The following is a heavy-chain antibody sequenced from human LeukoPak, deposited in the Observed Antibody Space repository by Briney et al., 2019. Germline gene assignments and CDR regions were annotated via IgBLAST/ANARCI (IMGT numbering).Heavy chain of an antibody. V-gene: IGHV3-48*03. D-gene: IGHD3-3*01. CDR3: ARDQGIFGVPG. CDR1: GFTFSSFE. Sequence: PGGSLRLSYAASGFTFSSFEMNWMRQAPGKGLEWVSYITSGGGTTYYADSVRGRFTISRDNAKNSLFLEMNGLRADDTAVYYCARDQGIFGVPGWGQGTLVTVSS. CDR2: ITSGGGTT. J-gene: IGHJ4*02.